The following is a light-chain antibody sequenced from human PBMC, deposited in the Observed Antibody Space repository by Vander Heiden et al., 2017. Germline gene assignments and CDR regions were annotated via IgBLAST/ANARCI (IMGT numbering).Light chain of an antibody. Sequence: ELVMTQSPATLSLSPGERATLSCRASQSVSSSLAWYQQKPGQAPRLLIYGASSRLTGILARFSGSGSGTEFTLTISSLQSEDFAVYYCQQYKNWPPETFGPGTKVEIK. CDR1: QSVSSS. CDR2: GAS. V-gene: IGKV3D-15*01. CDR3: QQYKNWPPET. J-gene: IGKJ3*01.